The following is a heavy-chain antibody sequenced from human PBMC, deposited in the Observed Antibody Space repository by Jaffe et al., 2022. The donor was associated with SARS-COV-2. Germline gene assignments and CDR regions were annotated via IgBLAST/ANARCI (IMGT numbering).Heavy chain of an antibody. Sequence: QVQLVQSGSELKKPGASVKVSCKASGYSFSDYAVNWVRQAPGQGLEWMGWINTRNGNPAYVQGFTGRFVFSMDTSVSTAYLQISGLKAEDTGVYYCARVRRLLRQGSSYDMDVWGKGTTVTVSS. CDR2: INTRNGNP. CDR1: GYSFSDYA. CDR3: ARVRRLLRQGSSYDMDV. V-gene: IGHV7-4-1*02. D-gene: IGHD3-16*01. J-gene: IGHJ6*03.